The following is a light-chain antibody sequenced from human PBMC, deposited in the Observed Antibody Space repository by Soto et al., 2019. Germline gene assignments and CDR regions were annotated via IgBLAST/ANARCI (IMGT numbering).Light chain of an antibody. CDR1: QSVSSY. V-gene: IGKV3-11*01. Sequence: EIVLTQSPATLSLSPGERATLSCRASQSVSSYLAWYQQKPGQAPRLLNYDASNRATGIPARFSGSGSGTGFTLTISSLEPEDFAIYYCQQRSNWPPVTFGGGTKVEIK. J-gene: IGKJ4*01. CDR3: QQRSNWPPVT. CDR2: DAS.